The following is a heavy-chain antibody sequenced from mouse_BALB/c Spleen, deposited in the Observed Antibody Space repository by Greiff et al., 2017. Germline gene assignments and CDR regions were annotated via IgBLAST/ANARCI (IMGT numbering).Heavy chain of an antibody. J-gene: IGHJ4*01. CDR2: INPSNGGT. CDR1: GYTFTSYY. CDR3: TRGGSFAMDY. V-gene: IGHV1S81*02. Sequence: VQLQQSGAELVQPGASVKLSCKASGYTFTSYYMYWVKQRPGQGLEWIGEINPSNGGTNFNEKFKSKATLTVDKSSSTAYMQLSSLTSEDSAVYDCTRGGSFAMDYWGQGTSVTVSA. D-gene: IGHD1-1*01.